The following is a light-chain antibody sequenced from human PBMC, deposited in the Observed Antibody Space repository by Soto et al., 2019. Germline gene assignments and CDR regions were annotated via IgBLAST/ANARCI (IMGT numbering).Light chain of an antibody. CDR1: ERVSGGF. V-gene: IGKV3D-20*01. Sequence: SPAAVSLNTGERATLYCGASERVSGGFRAWYQQKPGLAPRRILYDTSFRATGIPDRFSGSGSGTDFTLTICLQDPEDIGVCYSQQYVRSPPFCQVTKPDIK. J-gene: IGKJ1*01. CDR3: QQYVRSPP. CDR2: DTS.